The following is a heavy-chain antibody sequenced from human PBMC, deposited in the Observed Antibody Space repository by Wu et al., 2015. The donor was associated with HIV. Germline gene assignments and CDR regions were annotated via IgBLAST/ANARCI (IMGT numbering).Heavy chain of an antibody. CDR3: ARDQMGWDRRYFDL. CDR2: IDPNNGDT. D-gene: IGHD1-14*01. Sequence: VQSGADVKKPGASVKVSCKASEYTFTGYYIHWVRQAPGQGLEWMGWIDPNNGDTDYAQSFQGRVTMTRDTSITTAYLELRGLRSDDTAIYYCARDQMGWDRRYFDLWGRGSLVTVSS. CDR1: EYTFTGYY. J-gene: IGHJ2*01. V-gene: IGHV1-2*02.